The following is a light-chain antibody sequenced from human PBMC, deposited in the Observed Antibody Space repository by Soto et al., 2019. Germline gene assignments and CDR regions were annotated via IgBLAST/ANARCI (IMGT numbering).Light chain of an antibody. Sequence: DVQVTQSPASLSASVGDRVNISCLTSRGIYNYLAWYQQKSGQIPKLLINAASSLQSGVPSRFSGSGSGTDFTLTITSLQTEDFATYYCQQYKTFPWTFGQGTKVDIK. V-gene: IGKV1-27*01. CDR2: AAS. CDR3: QQYKTFPWT. J-gene: IGKJ1*01. CDR1: RGIYNY.